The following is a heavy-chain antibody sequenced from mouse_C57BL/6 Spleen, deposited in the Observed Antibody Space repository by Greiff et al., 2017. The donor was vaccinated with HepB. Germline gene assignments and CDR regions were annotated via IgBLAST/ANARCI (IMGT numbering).Heavy chain of an antibody. CDR2: INPNNGGT. J-gene: IGHJ2*01. CDR1: GYTFTDYY. D-gene: IGHD1-1*01. V-gene: IGHV1-26*01. Sequence: VQLQQSGPELVKPGASVKISCKASGYTFTDYYMNWVKQSHGKSLEWIGDINPNNGGTSYNQKFKGKATLTVDKSSSTAYMELRSLTSEDSAVYYCARGTVVARTPCFDYWGQGTTLTVSS. CDR3: ARGTVVARTPCFDY.